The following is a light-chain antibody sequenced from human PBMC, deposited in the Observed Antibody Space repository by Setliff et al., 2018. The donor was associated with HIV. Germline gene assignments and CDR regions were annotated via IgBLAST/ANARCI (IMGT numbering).Light chain of an antibody. CDR3: NSFAGSVYA. CDR2: DVN. J-gene: IGLJ1*01. V-gene: IGLV2-8*01. CDR1: SSDVGGHGH. Sequence: QSALTQPPSASGSPGQSVTISCTGTSSDVGGHGHVSWYQQHPGKAPKLMIYDVNKRPSGVPDRFSASKSGNTASLTVSGLQADDEADYYCNSFAGSVYAFGTGTKVTVL.